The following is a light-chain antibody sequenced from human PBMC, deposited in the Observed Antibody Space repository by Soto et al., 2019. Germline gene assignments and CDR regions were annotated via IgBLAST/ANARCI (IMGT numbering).Light chain of an antibody. CDR1: SSNIGIFY. Sequence: QSVLTQPPSVSAAPEQKVTISCSGSSSNIGIFYVSWYQQVSGTAPKLLIYEDYKRPSEIPDRFSASKSGTSATLGITGLQTGDEADYYCGTWDNNLSAMVFGGGTKLTVL. CDR3: GTWDNNLSAMV. V-gene: IGLV1-51*02. J-gene: IGLJ3*02. CDR2: EDY.